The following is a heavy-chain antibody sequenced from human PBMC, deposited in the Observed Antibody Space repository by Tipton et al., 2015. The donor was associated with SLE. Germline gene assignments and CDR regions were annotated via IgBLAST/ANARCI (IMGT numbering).Heavy chain of an antibody. D-gene: IGHD1-26*01. V-gene: IGHV3-53*01. CDR3: ARDLQWELRAFDI. Sequence: SLRLSCAASGFTVSSNYMSWVRQAPGKGLEWVSVIYSGGSTYYADSVKGRFTISRDNSKNTLYLQMNSLRAEDTAVYYCARDLQWELRAFDIWGQGTMVTVSS. J-gene: IGHJ3*02. CDR1: GFTVSSNY. CDR2: IYSGGST.